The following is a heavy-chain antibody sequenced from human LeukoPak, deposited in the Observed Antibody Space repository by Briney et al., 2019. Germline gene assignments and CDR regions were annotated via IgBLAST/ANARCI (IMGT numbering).Heavy chain of an antibody. Sequence: PGGSPRLSCAASGFTFSTSAMNWVRQVPGKGLEWVSSTNSYSSHIYYAASVRGRFTVSRDNARNSVFLQMNSLTAEDTAVYYCARDPERYLRTGKFDYWGQGTLVTVSS. CDR2: TNSYSSHI. V-gene: IGHV3-21*01. J-gene: IGHJ4*02. CDR1: GFTFSTSA. D-gene: IGHD5/OR15-5a*01. CDR3: ARDPERYLRTGKFDY.